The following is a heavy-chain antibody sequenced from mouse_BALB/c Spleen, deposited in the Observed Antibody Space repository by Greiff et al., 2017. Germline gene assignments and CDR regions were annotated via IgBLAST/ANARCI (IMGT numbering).Heavy chain of an antibody. J-gene: IGHJ2*01. CDR1: GFTFTSYN. CDR2: IYPGNGDT. D-gene: IGHD1-1*01. V-gene: IGHV1-12*01. Sequence: LQQPGAELVKPGASVKMSCTASGFTFTSYNMHWVKQTPGQGLEWIGAIYPGNGDTSYNQKFKGKATLTADKSSSTAYMQLSSLTSEDSAVYYCARDYYGSSYLDYWGQGTTLTVSA. CDR3: ARDYYGSSYLDY.